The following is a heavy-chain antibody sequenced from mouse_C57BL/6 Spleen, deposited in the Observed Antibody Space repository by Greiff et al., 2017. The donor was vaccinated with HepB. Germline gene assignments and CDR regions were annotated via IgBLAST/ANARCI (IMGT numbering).Heavy chain of an antibody. CDR1: GYTFTSYW. J-gene: IGHJ4*01. Sequence: QVQLQQPGAELVKPGASVKLSCKASGYTFTSYWMQWVKQRPGQGLEWIGEIDPSDSYTNYNQKFKGKATLTVDTSSSTAYMQLSSLTSEDSAVYYCARPPITTVVAPYAMDYWGQGTSVTVSS. V-gene: IGHV1-50*01. D-gene: IGHD1-1*01. CDR2: IDPSDSYT. CDR3: ARPPITTVVAPYAMDY.